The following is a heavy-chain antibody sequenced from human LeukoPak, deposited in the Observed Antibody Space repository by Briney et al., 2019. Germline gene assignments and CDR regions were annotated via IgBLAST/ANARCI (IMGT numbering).Heavy chain of an antibody. J-gene: IGHJ4*02. D-gene: IGHD3-22*01. CDR2: INHSGST. V-gene: IGHV4-34*01. CDR3: ARAKSTYYYDSSGYSLYY. Sequence: GSLRLSCAASGFTVSSNYMSWVRQAPGKGLEWIGEINHSGSTNYNPSLKSRVTISVDTSKNQFSLKLSSVTAADTAVYYCARAKSTYYYDSSGYSLYYWGQGTLVTVSS. CDR1: GFTVSSNY.